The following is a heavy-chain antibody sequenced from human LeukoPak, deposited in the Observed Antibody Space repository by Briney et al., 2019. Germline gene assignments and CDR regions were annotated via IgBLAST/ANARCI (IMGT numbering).Heavy chain of an antibody. CDR2: ISSSSSYI. Sequence: KAGGSLRLSCAASGFTFDDYAMHWVRQAPGKGLEWVSSISSSSSYIYYADSVKGRFTISRDNAKNSLYLQMNSLRAEDTAVYYCARDEDIGGYSSGSWGQGTMVTVSS. CDR1: GFTFDDYA. D-gene: IGHD6-19*01. CDR3: ARDEDIGGYSSGS. J-gene: IGHJ3*01. V-gene: IGHV3-21*01.